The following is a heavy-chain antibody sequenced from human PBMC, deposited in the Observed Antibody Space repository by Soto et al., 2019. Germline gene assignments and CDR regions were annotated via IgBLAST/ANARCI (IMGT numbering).Heavy chain of an antibody. Sequence: PSETLSLTCSVSGDYIHVGGYYWTWIRQRPGKGLEWIGEIYRTGSTNYNPSLKSRVTISLDKSENQFSLKVTSLTAADTAVYYCASRDPGTSVDYWGQGTLVTVSS. J-gene: IGHJ4*02. CDR1: GDYIHVGGYY. CDR2: IYRTGST. CDR3: ASRDPGTSVDY. D-gene: IGHD1-7*01. V-gene: IGHV4-61*05.